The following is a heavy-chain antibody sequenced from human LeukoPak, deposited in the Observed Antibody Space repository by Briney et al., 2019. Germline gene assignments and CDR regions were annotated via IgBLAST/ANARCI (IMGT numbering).Heavy chain of an antibody. J-gene: IGHJ4*02. CDR3: ARRADYDLLTGYYKGHLDY. CDR1: GYSFTTYW. V-gene: IGHV5-51*01. Sequence: GESLKISCKGSGYSFTTYWIGWVRQMPGKGLEWMGIIYPGDSDTRYSPSFQGQVTFSADKSISTAYLQWSSLKASDTAMYYCARRADYDLLTGYYKGHLDYWGQGTLVTVSS. D-gene: IGHD3-9*01. CDR2: IYPGDSDT.